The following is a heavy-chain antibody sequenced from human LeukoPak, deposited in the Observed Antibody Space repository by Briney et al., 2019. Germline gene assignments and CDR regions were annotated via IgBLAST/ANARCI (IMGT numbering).Heavy chain of an antibody. J-gene: IGHJ3*02. CDR2: INHSGST. V-gene: IGHV4-34*01. CDR1: GGSISSYY. D-gene: IGHD3-22*01. CDR3: ARRSLYYYDSSGYPPDI. Sequence: SETLSLTCTVSGGSISSYYWSWIRQPPGKGLEWIGEINHSGSTNYNPSLKSRVTISVDTSKNQFSLKLSSVTAADTAVYYCARRSLYYYDSSGYPPDIWGQGTMVTVSS.